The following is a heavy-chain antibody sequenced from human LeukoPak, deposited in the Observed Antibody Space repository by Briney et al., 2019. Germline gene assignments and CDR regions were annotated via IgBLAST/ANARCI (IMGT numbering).Heavy chain of an antibody. D-gene: IGHD6-13*01. CDR3: EGIAAAGTDYFDY. J-gene: IGHJ4*02. Sequence: SETLSLTCAVYGGSFSGYYWSWIRQPPGKGLEWIGEINHSGSTNYNPSLKSRVTISVDTSKNQCSLKLSSVTAADTAVYYCEGIAAAGTDYFDYWGQGTPVTVSS. V-gene: IGHV4-34*01. CDR1: GGSFSGYY. CDR2: INHSGST.